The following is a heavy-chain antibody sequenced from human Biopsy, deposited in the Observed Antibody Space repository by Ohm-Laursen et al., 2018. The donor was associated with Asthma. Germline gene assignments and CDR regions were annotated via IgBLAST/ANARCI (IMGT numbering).Heavy chain of an antibody. CDR3: ARCQVGYSSGWSLLLKKIYYSGMDV. V-gene: IGHV1-69*13. J-gene: IGHJ6*02. Sequence: SVKVSCKAPGGTFSNFAISRVRQAPGQGLEWLGGIMTVFGATNYAQKFQGRVTITADESTSTAYMEVTSLRSEDTAIYYCARCQVGYSSGWSLLLKKIYYSGMDVWGQGTAVTVSS. D-gene: IGHD6-19*01. CDR2: IMTVFGAT. CDR1: GGTFSNFA.